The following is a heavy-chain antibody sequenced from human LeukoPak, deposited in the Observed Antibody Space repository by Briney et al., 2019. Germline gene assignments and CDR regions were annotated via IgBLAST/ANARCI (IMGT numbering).Heavy chain of an antibody. CDR1: GYTFTGYY. J-gene: IGHJ4*02. V-gene: IGHV1-2*02. Sequence: ASVKVSCKASGYTFTGYYMHWVRQAPGQGLEWMGWINPNSGDTNYAQKFQGRVTMTRDTSISTAYMELSRLRSDDTAVYYCARDEGYCTHGVCYPGYFDYWGQGTLVTVSS. D-gene: IGHD2-8*01. CDR3: ARDEGYCTHGVCYPGYFDY. CDR2: INPNSGDT.